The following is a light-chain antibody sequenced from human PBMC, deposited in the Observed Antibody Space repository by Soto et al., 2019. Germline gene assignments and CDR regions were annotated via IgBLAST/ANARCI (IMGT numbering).Light chain of an antibody. CDR1: EGVASNY. CDR2: GAS. Sequence: EIVLAQSPGTLSSSPGERAHLXGTAREGVASNYLAWYQQKPGQAPSLLIYGASSRAAAVPDRFSGSGSGTDFTLTISRPEPEDSAVYYCQQYGSSPWTFGQGTKVDIK. J-gene: IGKJ1*01. V-gene: IGKV3-20*01. CDR3: QQYGSSPWT.